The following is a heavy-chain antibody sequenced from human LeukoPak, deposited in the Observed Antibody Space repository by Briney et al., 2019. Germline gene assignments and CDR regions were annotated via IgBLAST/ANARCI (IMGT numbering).Heavy chain of an antibody. Sequence: SETLSLTCTVSGGSITSGRYYWSWIRQPAGKGLECIGRIYTSGSTNYNPSLKSRVTISVDTSKNQFSLKLSSVTAADTAVYYCARGGFGELGIDYWGQGTLVTVSS. CDR1: GGSITSGRYY. CDR2: IYTSGST. V-gene: IGHV4-61*02. D-gene: IGHD3-10*01. CDR3: ARGGFGELGIDY. J-gene: IGHJ4*02.